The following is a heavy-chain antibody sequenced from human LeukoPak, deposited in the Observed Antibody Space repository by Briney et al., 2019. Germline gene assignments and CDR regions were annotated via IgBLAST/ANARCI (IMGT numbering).Heavy chain of an antibody. V-gene: IGHV4-38-2*02. CDR2: IYHSGST. CDR3: AREAAGKRLRDYYYYMDV. CDR1: GYSISRGYY. D-gene: IGHD5-12*01. J-gene: IGHJ6*03. Sequence: PSETLTLTCTGSGYSISRGYYWVWIRQPPGKGQEWIGSIYHSGSTYYNPSLKSRVTISVDTSKNQFSLKLSSVTAADTAVYYCAREAAGKRLRDYYYYMDVWGKGTTVTVSS.